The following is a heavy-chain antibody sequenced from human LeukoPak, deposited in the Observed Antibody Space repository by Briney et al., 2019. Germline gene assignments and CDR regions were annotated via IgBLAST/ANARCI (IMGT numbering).Heavy chain of an antibody. CDR3: TRDRDSSSWYRGAKFGFDY. CDR2: IRSKAYGGTT. CDR1: GFTFGDYA. J-gene: IGHJ4*02. D-gene: IGHD6-13*01. V-gene: IGHV3-49*03. Sequence: GRSLRLSCTASGFTFGDYAMSWFRQAPGKGLEWVGFIRSKAYGGTTEYAASVKGRFTISRDDSKSIAYLQMNSLKTEDTAVYYCTRDRDSSSWYRGAKFGFDYGGQGTLVTVSS.